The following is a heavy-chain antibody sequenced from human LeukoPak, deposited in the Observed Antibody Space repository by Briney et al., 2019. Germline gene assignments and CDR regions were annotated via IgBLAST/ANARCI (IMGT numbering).Heavy chain of an antibody. D-gene: IGHD6-19*01. J-gene: IGHJ4*02. CDR2: TYYRSKWYS. V-gene: IGHV6-1*01. CDR1: GDSVSSDSAT. CDR3: ARGPQWLNY. Sequence: SQTLSLACAISGDSVSSDSATWNWIRQSPSRGLEWLGRTYYRSKWYSAYAVSVKSRISINSDTSKNQFSLQLNSVTPEDTAIYYCARGPQWLNYWGQGTLVTVSS.